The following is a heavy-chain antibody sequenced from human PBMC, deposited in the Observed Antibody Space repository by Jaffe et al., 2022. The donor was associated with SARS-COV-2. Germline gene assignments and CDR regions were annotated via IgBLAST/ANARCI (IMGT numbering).Heavy chain of an antibody. Sequence: QVQLVQSGAEVKKPGASVKVSCKASGYTFTSYGMHWVRQAPGQRLEWMGWINAGKGTTKYSQNFQGRVTLTRDTSASTAYMELSSLKSEDTAVYHCARVYYYGSENYYNGAFDIWGQGTVVTVSS. J-gene: IGHJ3*02. CDR3: ARVYYYGSENYYNGAFDI. CDR2: INAGKGTT. D-gene: IGHD3-10*01. V-gene: IGHV1-3*01. CDR1: GYTFTSYG.